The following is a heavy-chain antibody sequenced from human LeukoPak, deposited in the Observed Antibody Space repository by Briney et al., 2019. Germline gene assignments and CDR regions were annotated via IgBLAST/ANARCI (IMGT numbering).Heavy chain of an antibody. V-gene: IGHV5-51*01. CDR3: ARPGYSSSLDY. CDR1: GYSFTTNW. Sequence: GESLQISCKGSGYSFTTNWIGWVRQMPGKGLEWMGIIYPSDSDTRYSPSFQGQVTISADKSISTAYLQWSSPKASDTAMYYCARPGYSSSLDYWGQGTLVTVPS. D-gene: IGHD6-13*01. CDR2: IYPSDSDT. J-gene: IGHJ4*02.